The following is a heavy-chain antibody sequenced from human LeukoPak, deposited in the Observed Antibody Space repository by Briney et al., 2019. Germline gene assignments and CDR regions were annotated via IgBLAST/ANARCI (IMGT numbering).Heavy chain of an antibody. J-gene: IGHJ4*02. D-gene: IGHD6-25*01. CDR3: AMRLDY. Sequence: GGSLRLSCAASGFTVSSTYMSWVRQAPGKGLEWVSVIYSGGSTHYADSVKGRFAISRDNSKNTLDLQMNTLRAEDTAVYYCAMRLDYWGQGTLVTVSS. CDR2: IYSGGST. CDR1: GFTVSSTY. V-gene: IGHV3-66*01.